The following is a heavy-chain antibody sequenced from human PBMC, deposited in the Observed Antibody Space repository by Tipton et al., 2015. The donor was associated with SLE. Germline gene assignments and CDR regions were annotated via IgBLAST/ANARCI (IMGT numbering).Heavy chain of an antibody. J-gene: IGHJ6*03. CDR1: GGSISSYY. D-gene: IGHD3-16*01. Sequence: TLSLTCTVSGGSISSYYWSWIRQPPGKGLEWIGYIYYSGSTNYNPSLKSRLTISVDTSKNQFSLKLSSVTAADTAVYYCAAYVPTPGFMDVWGKGTTVTVSS. V-gene: IGHV4-59*12. CDR2: IYYSGST. CDR3: AAYVPTPGFMDV.